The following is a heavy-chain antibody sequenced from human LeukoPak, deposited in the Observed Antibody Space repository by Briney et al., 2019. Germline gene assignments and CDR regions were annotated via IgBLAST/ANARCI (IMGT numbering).Heavy chain of an antibody. V-gene: IGHV3-7*03. CDR2: IKQDGSEK. D-gene: IGHD5-12*01. J-gene: IGHJ3*02. Sequence: GGSLRLSCAASRFTFSSYWMTWVRQSPGKGLEWVANIKQDGSEKYYVDSVKGRFTISRDNAKNSLYLQVNSLRAEDTAIYYCARSGTRGDASDIWGQGTMVTVSS. CDR3: ARSGTRGDASDI. CDR1: RFTFSSYW.